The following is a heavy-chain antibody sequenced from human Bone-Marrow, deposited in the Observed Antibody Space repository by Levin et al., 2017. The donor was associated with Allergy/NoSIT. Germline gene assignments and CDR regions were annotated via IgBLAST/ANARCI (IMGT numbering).Heavy chain of an antibody. CDR1: GFSFFNYA. CDR2: ISGPGGSA. D-gene: IGHD3-3*01. V-gene: IGHV3-23*01. J-gene: IGHJ6*02. CDR3: AKDRIESPFGYYYYGLDV. Sequence: GESLKISCPASGFSFFNYAMHWVRQSPEKGLVWVSGISGPGGSAYYADSVRGRFTISRDNSKNTLYLQMNSLSAEDTAVYYCAKDRIESPFGYYYYGLDVWGQGTTVTVSS.